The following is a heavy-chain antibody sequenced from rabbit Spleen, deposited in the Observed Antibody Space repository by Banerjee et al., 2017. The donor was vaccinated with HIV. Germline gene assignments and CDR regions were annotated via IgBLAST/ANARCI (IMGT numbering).Heavy chain of an antibody. CDR2: IYTGSGAT. CDR1: GLSFSSSYW. J-gene: IGHJ6*01. D-gene: IGHD8-1*01. CDR3: ARDTGSSFSSYGMDL. Sequence: EESGGDLVKPDGSLTLTCTASGLSFSSSYWIFWVRQAPGKGLEWIASIYTGSGATYYANWAKGRFTVSKTSSTTVTLQMTSLTVADTATYFCARDTGSSFSSYGMDLWGPGTLVTVS. V-gene: IGHV1S45*01.